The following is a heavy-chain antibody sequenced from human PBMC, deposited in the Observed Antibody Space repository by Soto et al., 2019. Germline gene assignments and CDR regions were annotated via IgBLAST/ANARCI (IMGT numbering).Heavy chain of an antibody. V-gene: IGHV4-34*01. CDR3: ARESQVLLWFGAPNPPDYYYYMDV. CDR1: GGSFSGYY. D-gene: IGHD3-10*01. CDR2: INHSGST. Sequence: SETLSLTCTVYGGSFSGYYWSWIRQPPGKGLEWIGEINHSGSTNYNPSLKSRVTISVDTSKNQFSLKLSSVTAADTAVYYCARESQVLLWFGAPNPPDYYYYMDVWGKGTTVTVSS. J-gene: IGHJ6*03.